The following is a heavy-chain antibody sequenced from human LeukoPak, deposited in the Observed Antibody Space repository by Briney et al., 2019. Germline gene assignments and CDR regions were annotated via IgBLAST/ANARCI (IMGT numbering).Heavy chain of an antibody. J-gene: IGHJ4*02. CDR3: ARVAGDSSGYVDY. CDR1: GYTFTSYD. Sequence: GASVKVSCKAPGYTFTSYDINWVRQATGQGLEWMGWMNPNSGNTGYAQKFQGRVAMTRNTSISTAYMELSSLRSEDTAVYYCARVAGDSSGYVDYWGQGTLVTVSS. CDR2: MNPNSGNT. D-gene: IGHD3-22*01. V-gene: IGHV1-8*01.